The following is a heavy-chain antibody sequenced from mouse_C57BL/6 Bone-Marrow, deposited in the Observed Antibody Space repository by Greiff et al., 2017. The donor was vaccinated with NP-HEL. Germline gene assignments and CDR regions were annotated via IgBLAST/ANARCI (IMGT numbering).Heavy chain of an antibody. V-gene: IGHV1-53*01. CDR3: AYGSSYYYAMDY. CDR1: GYTFTSYW. D-gene: IGHD1-1*01. J-gene: IGHJ4*01. CDR2: INPSNGGT. Sequence: QVQLKQPGTELVKPGASVKLSCKASGYTFTSYWMHWVKQRPGQGLEWIGNINPSNGGTNYNEKFKSKATLTVDKSSSTAYMQLSSLTSEDSAVYYCAYGSSYYYAMDYWGQGTSVTVSS.